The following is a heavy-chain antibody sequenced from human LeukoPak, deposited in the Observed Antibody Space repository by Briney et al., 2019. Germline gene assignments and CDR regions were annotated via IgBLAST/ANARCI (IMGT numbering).Heavy chain of an antibody. V-gene: IGHV4-34*01. CDR2: INHSGST. CDR3: ARVSGYVGYYYYGMDV. Sequence: SETLSLTCAVYGGSFSGYYWSWIRQPPGKGLEWIGEINHSGSTNYDPSLKSRVTISVDTSKNQFSLKLSSVTAADTAVYYCARVSGYVGYYYYGMDVWGKGTTVTVSS. CDR1: GGSFSGYY. J-gene: IGHJ6*04. D-gene: IGHD5-12*01.